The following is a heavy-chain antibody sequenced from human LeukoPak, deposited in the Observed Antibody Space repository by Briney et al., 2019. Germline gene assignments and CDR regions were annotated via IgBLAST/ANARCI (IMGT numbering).Heavy chain of an antibody. D-gene: IGHD1-26*01. Sequence: GRSLRLSCAASGFTFSNAWMSWVRQAPGKGLEWVGRIKSKTVGGTTDYAAPVKGRFTISRDDSKNTLYLQMNSLKTEDTAVYYCTTRGRSGSYSWGQGTLVTVSS. CDR3: TTRGRSGSYS. CDR2: IKSKTVGGTT. V-gene: IGHV3-15*01. CDR1: GFTFSNAW. J-gene: IGHJ4*02.